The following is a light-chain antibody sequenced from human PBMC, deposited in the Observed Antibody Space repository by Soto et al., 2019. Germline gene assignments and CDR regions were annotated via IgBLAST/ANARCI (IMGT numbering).Light chain of an antibody. Sequence: EIVLTQSPATLSLSPGARATLSCRASQSVSSYLAWYQQEPGQAPRLLIYDASDRATGIPGRFSGSGSGTDFTLTISSLEPEDFAVYYCQQHSNWPPITFGQGTRLEIK. CDR3: QQHSNWPPIT. V-gene: IGKV3-11*01. J-gene: IGKJ5*01. CDR2: DAS. CDR1: QSVSSY.